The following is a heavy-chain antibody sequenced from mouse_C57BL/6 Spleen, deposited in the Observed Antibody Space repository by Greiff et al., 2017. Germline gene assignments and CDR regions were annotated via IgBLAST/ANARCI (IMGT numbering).Heavy chain of an antibody. CDR1: GYTFTDYE. Sequence: VKLQESGAELVRPGASVTLSCKASGYTFTDYEMHWVKQTPVHGLEWIGAIDPETGGTAYNQKFKGKAILTADKSSSTAYMELRSLTSEDSAVYYCTRRHYSNYVDYWGQGTTLTVSS. V-gene: IGHV1-15*01. D-gene: IGHD2-5*01. J-gene: IGHJ2*01. CDR2: IDPETGGT. CDR3: TRRHYSNYVDY.